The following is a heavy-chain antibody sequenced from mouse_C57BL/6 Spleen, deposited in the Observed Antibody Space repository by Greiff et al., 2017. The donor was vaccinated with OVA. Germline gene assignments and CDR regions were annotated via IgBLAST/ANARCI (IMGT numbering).Heavy chain of an antibody. Sequence: QVTLKECGPGILQPSQTLSLTCSFSGFSLSTFGMGVGWIRQPSGKGLEWLAHIWWDDDKYYNPALKSRLTISKDTSKNQVFLKIANVDTADTATYYCARPHYYGSSSYAMDYWGQGTSVTVSS. D-gene: IGHD1-1*01. CDR2: IWWDDDK. V-gene: IGHV8-8*01. J-gene: IGHJ4*01. CDR3: ARPHYYGSSSYAMDY. CDR1: GFSLSTFGMG.